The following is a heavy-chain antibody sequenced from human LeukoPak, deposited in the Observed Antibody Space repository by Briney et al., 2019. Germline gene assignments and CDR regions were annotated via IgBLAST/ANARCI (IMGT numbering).Heavy chain of an antibody. J-gene: IGHJ4*02. CDR2: IYTSGST. CDR1: GGSISSGSYY. Sequence: SETLSLTCTVSGGSISSGSYYWSWIRQPAGKGLEWIGRIYTSGSTNYNPSLKSRVTISVDTSKNQFSLKLSSVTAADTAVYYCARANGQSDFGYWGQGTLVTVSS. CDR3: ARANGQSDFGY. D-gene: IGHD2-8*01. V-gene: IGHV4-61*02.